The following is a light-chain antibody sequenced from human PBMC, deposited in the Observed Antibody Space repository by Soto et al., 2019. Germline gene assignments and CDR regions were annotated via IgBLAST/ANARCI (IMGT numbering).Light chain of an antibody. J-gene: IGLJ3*02. V-gene: IGLV2-14*01. CDR3: CSYAGNGAWV. CDR1: TSDIGTYNY. Sequence: QSALTQPASVSGSPGQSITISCSGGTSDIGTYNYVSWYQHHPGKVPKVVIYEVSDRPSGVSNRFSGSKSGNTASLTISGLQPEDEADFFCCSYAGNGAWVFGGGTQLTVL. CDR2: EVS.